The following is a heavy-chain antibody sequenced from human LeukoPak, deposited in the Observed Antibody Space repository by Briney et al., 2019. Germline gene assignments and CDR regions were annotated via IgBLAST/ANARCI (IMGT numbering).Heavy chain of an antibody. CDR3: ASFRGEVEISMIVVAVDH. D-gene: IGHD3-22*01. J-gene: IGHJ4*02. CDR1: GGSIRSSSYY. CDR2: IHYSGST. V-gene: IGHV4-39*01. Sequence: SETLSLTCTVSGGSIRSSSYYWGWIRQPPGKGLEWIGSIHYSGSTYYNPSLKSRVTISVDTSKNQISLKLGSVTAADTAVYYCASFRGEVEISMIVVAVDHWGQGTLVTVFS.